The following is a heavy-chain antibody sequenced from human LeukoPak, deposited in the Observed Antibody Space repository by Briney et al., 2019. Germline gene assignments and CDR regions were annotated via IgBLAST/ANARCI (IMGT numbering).Heavy chain of an antibody. Sequence: SETLSLTCTVSDGSISTYFWNWIQQPPGRGLEWIGHVFYDGSTNLNPSLKSRVTISVDTSKNQFSLKLRSVTAADTAVYYCARRPRAEPDTSPDNWFDPWGQGTLVTVSS. CDR3: ARRPRAEPDTSPDNWFDP. CDR1: DGSISTYF. V-gene: IGHV4-59*08. J-gene: IGHJ5*02. CDR2: VFYDGST. D-gene: IGHD1-14*01.